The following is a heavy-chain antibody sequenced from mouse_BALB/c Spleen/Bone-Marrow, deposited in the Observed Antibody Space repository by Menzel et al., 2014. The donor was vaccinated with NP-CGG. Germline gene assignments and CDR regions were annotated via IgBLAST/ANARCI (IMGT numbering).Heavy chain of an antibody. CDR3: ARLSYGYDRQAYFFGY. D-gene: IGHD2-2*01. CDR1: GFTFSSFG. J-gene: IGHJ2*01. CDR2: ISSGSSTI. V-gene: IGHV5-17*02. Sequence: EVKVEESGGGLVQPGGSRKLSCAASGFTFSSFGMHWVRQAPEKGLEWVAYISSGSSTIYYADTVKGRFTISRDNPKNTRFLQMTSLRSEDTAMYYCARLSYGYDRQAYFFGYWGQGTTLTVSS.